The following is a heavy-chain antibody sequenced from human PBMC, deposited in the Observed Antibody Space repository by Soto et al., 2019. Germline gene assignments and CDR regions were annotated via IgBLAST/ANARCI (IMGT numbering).Heavy chain of an antibody. J-gene: IGHJ6*02. V-gene: IGHV3-43*01. D-gene: IGHD2-2*02. CDR2: ISWDGGST. CDR3: AKDVDIVVVPAAIGPAGGMDV. CDR1: GFTFDDYT. Sequence: PGGSLRLSCAASGFTFDDYTMHWVRQAPGKGLEWVSLISWDGGSTYYADSVKGRFTISRDNSKNSLYLQMNSLRTEDTALYYCAKDVDIVVVPAAIGPAGGMDVWGQGTTVTVSS.